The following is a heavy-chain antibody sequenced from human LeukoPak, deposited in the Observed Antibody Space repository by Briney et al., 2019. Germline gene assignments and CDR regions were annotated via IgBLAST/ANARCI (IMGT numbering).Heavy chain of an antibody. J-gene: IGHJ3*02. D-gene: IGHD3-22*01. CDR2: IYYSGST. Sequence: SETLSLTCTVSGYSISSGYYWGWIRQPPGKGLEWIGTIYYSGSTYYNPSLKSRVTISVDTSKNQFSLKLSSVTAADTAVYYCARAEYYDDAFDIWGQGTMVTVSS. CDR3: ARAEYYDDAFDI. V-gene: IGHV4-38-2*02. CDR1: GYSISSGYY.